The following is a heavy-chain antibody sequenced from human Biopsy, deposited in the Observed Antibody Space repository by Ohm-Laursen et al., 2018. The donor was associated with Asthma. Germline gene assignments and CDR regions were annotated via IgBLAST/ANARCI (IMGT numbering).Heavy chain of an antibody. CDR2: VFYGGAT. V-gene: IGHV4-59*01. CDR1: GDSISSYH. J-gene: IGHJ1*01. CDR3: ARGVVYGGDSYAEYFQH. D-gene: IGHD4-23*01. Sequence: SETLSLTCTVSGDSISSYHWSWIRPPQGKGLEWIGYVFYGGATNYNPSLKSRVTISVDTSKNQFFLRLSSVTAADTAVYYCARGVVYGGDSYAEYFQHWGQGTLVTVSS.